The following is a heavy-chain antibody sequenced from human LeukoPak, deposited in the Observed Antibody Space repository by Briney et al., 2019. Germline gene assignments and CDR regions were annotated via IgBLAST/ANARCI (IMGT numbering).Heavy chain of an antibody. CDR2: IIPIFGTA. J-gene: IGHJ4*02. V-gene: IGHV1-69*13. D-gene: IGHD3-22*01. CDR3: ATPGPYDSSGYLGY. CDR1: GGTFSSYA. Sequence: SVKVSCKASGGTFSSYAISWVRQAPGQGLEWMGGIIPIFGTANYAQKFQGRVTITADESTSTAYMELSSLRSEDTAVYYCATPGPYDSSGYLGYWGQGTLVTVSS.